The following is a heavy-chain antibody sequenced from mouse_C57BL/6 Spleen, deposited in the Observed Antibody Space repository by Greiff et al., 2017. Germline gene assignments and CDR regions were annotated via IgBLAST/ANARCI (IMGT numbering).Heavy chain of an antibody. CDR3: ARNHYCGSSPGFAY. V-gene: IGHV8-12*01. CDR2: IYWDDDK. CDR1: GLSLSTSGMG. D-gene: IGHD1-1*01. Sequence: QSSQTLSLTCSFSGLSLSTSGMGVSWIRQPSGKGLEWLAHIYWDDDKRYNPSLKCRLTISKDTSRNQVFLKITSVDTADTATYYCARNHYCGSSPGFAYWGQGTLVTVSA. J-gene: IGHJ3*01.